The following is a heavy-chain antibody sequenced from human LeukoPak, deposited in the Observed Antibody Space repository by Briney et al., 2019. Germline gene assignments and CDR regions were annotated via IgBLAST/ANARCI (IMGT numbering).Heavy chain of an antibody. CDR1: GGSISSYY. Sequence: SETLSLTCTVSGGSISSYYWSWIRQPPGKGLEWIGYIYYSGSTNYNPSLKSRVTISVDTSKNQFSLKLSSVTAADTAVYYCTRGGRDFDYWGQGTLVTVSS. CDR2: IYYSGST. CDR3: TRGGRDFDY. J-gene: IGHJ4*02. V-gene: IGHV4-59*01.